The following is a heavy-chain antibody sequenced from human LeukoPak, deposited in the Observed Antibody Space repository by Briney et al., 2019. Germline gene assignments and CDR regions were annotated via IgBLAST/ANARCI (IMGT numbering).Heavy chain of an antibody. V-gene: IGHV3-23*01. CDR2: ISGSGGST. CDR3: AKSTSSSWYRRPIDY. Sequence: GGSLRLSCAASEFTFSSYGMNWVRQAPGKGLEWASGISGSGGSTYYADSVKGRFTISRDNSKNMVYLQMSSLRDEDTAVYYCAKSTSSSWYRRPIDYWGQGTLVTVSS. J-gene: IGHJ4*02. CDR1: EFTFSSYG. D-gene: IGHD6-13*01.